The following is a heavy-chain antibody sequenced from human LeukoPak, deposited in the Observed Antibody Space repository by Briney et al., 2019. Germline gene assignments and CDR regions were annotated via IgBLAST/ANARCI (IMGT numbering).Heavy chain of an antibody. Sequence: PGGSLRLSCTASGFTVSNNYMSWVRQAPGKGLEWVSSISSSSSYIYYADSVKGRFTISRDNAKNSLYLQMNSLRAEDTAVYYCARDLRSWFDPWGQGTLVTVSS. J-gene: IGHJ5*02. CDR3: ARDLRSWFDP. CDR2: ISSSSSYI. V-gene: IGHV3-21*01. D-gene: IGHD4-17*01. CDR1: GFTVSNNY.